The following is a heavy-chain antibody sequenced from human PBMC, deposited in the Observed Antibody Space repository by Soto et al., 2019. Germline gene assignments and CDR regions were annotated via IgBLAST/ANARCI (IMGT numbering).Heavy chain of an antibody. CDR1: GGSFNGYY. V-gene: IGHV4-34*01. J-gene: IGHJ4*02. CDR2: IDHSGST. Sequence: PSETLSLTCAVYGGSFNGYYWTWIRRPPGKGPEWIGDIDHSGSTNYNPSLKSRVTISVDTSKNQFSLKVRSVTAADMAVFYCARAPDKYYFDSWGQGTQVTVSS. CDR3: ARAPDKYYFDS.